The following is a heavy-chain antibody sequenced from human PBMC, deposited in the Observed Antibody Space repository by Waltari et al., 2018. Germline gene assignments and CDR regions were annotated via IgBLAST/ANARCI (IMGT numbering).Heavy chain of an antibody. V-gene: IGHV3-30-3*01. J-gene: IGHJ4*02. CDR3: ARDRAAYCGGDCYSNLPSFDY. Sequence: QVQLVESGGGVVQPGRSLRLSCAASGFTFSSYAMHWVRQAPGKGLEWVAVISYDGSNKYYADSVKGRFTISRDNSKNTLYLQMNSLRAEDTAVYYCARDRAAYCGGDCYSNLPSFDYWGQGTLVTVSS. CDR1: GFTFSSYA. CDR2: ISYDGSNK. D-gene: IGHD2-21*01.